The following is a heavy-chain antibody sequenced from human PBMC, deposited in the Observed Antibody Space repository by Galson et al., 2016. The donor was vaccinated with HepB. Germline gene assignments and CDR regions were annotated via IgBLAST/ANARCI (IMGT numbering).Heavy chain of an antibody. J-gene: IGHJ3*01. CDR1: GFTLSGSG. D-gene: IGHD6-6*01. CDR3: ARELVRSAFDL. V-gene: IGHV3-48*01. CDR2: ISSALRPI. Sequence: SLRLSCAASGFTLSGSGLNWVRQAPGRGLEWISYISSALRPIYYADSVKGRFTISRDNAKNSVYRQMNSLRAEDTGVYYCARELVRSAFDLWGQGTMVTVSS.